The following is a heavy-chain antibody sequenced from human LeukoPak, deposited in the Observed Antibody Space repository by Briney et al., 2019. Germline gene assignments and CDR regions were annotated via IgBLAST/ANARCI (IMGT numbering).Heavy chain of an antibody. CDR1: GGSLSGYY. J-gene: IGHJ6*02. D-gene: IGHD3-10*01. V-gene: IGHV4-34*01. Sequence: SETLSLTCAVYGGSLSGYYWSWIRQPPGKGLEWIGEINHSGSTNYNPSLKSRVTISVDTSKNQFSLKLSSVTAADTAVYYCASTPAGSYPIYYYYGMDVWGQGTTVTVSS. CDR2: INHSGST. CDR3: ASTPAGSYPIYYYYGMDV.